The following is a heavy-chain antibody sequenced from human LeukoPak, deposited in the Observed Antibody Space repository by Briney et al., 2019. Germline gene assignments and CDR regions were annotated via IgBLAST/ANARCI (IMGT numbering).Heavy chain of an antibody. D-gene: IGHD5-18*01. CDR3: ARQLRGYSYGPLEY. J-gene: IGHJ4*02. CDR2: IDPNSGAT. CDR1: GYTFSGYY. V-gene: IGHV1-2*02. Sequence: ASVKVSCKASGYTFSGYYMHWVRQAPGQGLEWMGWIDPNSGATNYAQKFQGRVTMTRDTPISTAYMELSSLRSEDTAVYYCARQLRGYSYGPLEYWGQGTLVAVSS.